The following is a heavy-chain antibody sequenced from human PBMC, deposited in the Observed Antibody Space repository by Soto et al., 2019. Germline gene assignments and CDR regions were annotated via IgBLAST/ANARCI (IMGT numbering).Heavy chain of an antibody. CDR2: INAGNGNT. V-gene: IGHV1-3*01. CDR1: GDTFTRYA. D-gene: IGHD2-2*02. J-gene: IGHJ6*03. Sequence: AAVKVSCKASGDTFTRYAMHWVRQAPGQRLEWIGWINAGNGNTKYSQKFQGRVTITRYTSASTAYMELSSLRSEDTAVYYCASSIVVVPAAIGPQDYYYYMDVWGKGTTVTVSS. CDR3: ASSIVVVPAAIGPQDYYYYMDV.